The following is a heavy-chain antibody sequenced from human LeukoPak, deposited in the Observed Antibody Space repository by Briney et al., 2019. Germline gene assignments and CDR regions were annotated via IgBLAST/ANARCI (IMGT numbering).Heavy chain of an antibody. J-gene: IGHJ3*02. D-gene: IGHD3-16*01. CDR3: AKGPYYDYIWRKNGAFDI. V-gene: IGHV3-9*01. Sequence: GGSLRLSCAASGFTFDDYAMHWVRQVPGKGLEWVSGISWNSGSIGYADSVKGRFTISRDNAKNSLYLQMNSLRAEDTALYYCAKGPYYDYIWRKNGAFDIWGQGTMVTVSS. CDR1: GFTFDDYA. CDR2: ISWNSGSI.